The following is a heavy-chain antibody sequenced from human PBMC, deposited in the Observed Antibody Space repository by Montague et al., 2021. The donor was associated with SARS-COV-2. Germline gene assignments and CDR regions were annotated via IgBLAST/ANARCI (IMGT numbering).Heavy chain of an antibody. V-gene: IGHV4-39*07. CDR3: ARVPGSGTYWSGDY. J-gene: IGHJ4*02. Sequence: SETLSLTCTVSGGSISSTSYYWGWVRQPPGKGLEWIGSIYHSGSAYYNPSLKSRVTISIDTSMNQFSLKLSSVTAADTAVYYCARVPGSGTYWSGDYWGQGTLVTVSS. CDR1: GGSISSTSYY. CDR2: IYHSGSA. D-gene: IGHD1-26*01.